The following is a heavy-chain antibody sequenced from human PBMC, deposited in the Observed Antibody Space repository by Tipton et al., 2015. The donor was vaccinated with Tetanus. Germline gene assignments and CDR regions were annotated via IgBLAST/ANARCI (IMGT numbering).Heavy chain of an antibody. CDR2: INVGNGRR. V-gene: IGHV1-3*01. D-gene: IGHD1-26*01. CDR3: ARGATLKGGY. Sequence: WMGWINVGNGRRKYSQRFQGRITITGDTPASTVNMELSSLTSEDTAVYYCARGATLKGGYWGQGTLVIVSS. J-gene: IGHJ4*02.